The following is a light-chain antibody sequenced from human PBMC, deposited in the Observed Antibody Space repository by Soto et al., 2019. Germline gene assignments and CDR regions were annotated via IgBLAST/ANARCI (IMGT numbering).Light chain of an antibody. J-gene: IGKJ3*01. V-gene: IGKV3-20*01. Sequence: EIVLTQSPGTLSLFPGARATLSCRASQRVSSTYFAWYRQKPGQPPRLLIYGASKRATGVPDRVSGSGSGTDFTLTINRLEPEDFAVYYCQHYASSPPGFTFGPGTKVDIK. CDR1: QRVSSTY. CDR3: QHYASSPPGFT. CDR2: GAS.